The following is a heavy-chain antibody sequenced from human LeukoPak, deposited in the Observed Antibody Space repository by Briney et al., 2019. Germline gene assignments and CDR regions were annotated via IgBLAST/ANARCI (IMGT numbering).Heavy chain of an antibody. CDR2: IKQDGSEK. D-gene: IGHD6-13*01. Sequence: PGGSLRLSSAASGFTCSSYWMSRVRQAPGKGLEWVANIKQDGSEKYYVDSVKGRFTISRDNAKNSVFLQMNSLRAEDTAVYYCAGGIAAALVWGQGTLVTVSS. V-gene: IGHV3-7*01. CDR3: AGGIAAALV. J-gene: IGHJ4*02. CDR1: GFTCSSYW.